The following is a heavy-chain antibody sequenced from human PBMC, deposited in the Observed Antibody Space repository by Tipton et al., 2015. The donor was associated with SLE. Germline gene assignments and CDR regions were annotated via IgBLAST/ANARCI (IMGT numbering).Heavy chain of an antibody. CDR3: ARDPYDYQGG. V-gene: IGHV3-21*04. Sequence: GSLRLSCAASGFTFSSYGMNWVRQAPGKGLEWVSSISSSSSYIYYADSVKGRFTISRDNAKNSLYLQMNSLRAEDTALYYCARDPYDYQGGWGQGTLVTVSS. J-gene: IGHJ4*02. CDR1: GFTFSSYG. CDR2: ISSSSSYI. D-gene: IGHD4-11*01.